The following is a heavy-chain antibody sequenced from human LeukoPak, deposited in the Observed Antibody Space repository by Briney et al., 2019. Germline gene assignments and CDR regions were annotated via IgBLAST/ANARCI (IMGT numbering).Heavy chain of an antibody. CDR3: ARGVTGIAVAGNPNYYYYGMDV. CDR2: INHSGST. CDR1: GGSFSGYY. D-gene: IGHD6-19*01. J-gene: IGHJ6*02. V-gene: IGHV4-34*01. Sequence: PSETLSLTCAVYGGSFSGYYWSWIRQPPGKGLEWIGEINHSGSTNYNPSLKSRVTISVDTSKNQFSLKLSSVTAADTAVYYCARGVTGIAVAGNPNYYYYGMDVWGQGTLVTVSS.